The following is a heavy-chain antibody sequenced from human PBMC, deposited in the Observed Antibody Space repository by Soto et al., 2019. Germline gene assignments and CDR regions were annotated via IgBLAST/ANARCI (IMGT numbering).Heavy chain of an antibody. CDR2: ISAYNGNT. CDR3: ARSGGMKGSGSQSTCYYYYGMDV. CDR1: GYTFTSYG. D-gene: IGHD3-10*01. Sequence: GASVKVSCKASGYTFTSYGISWVRQAPGQGLEWMGWISAYNGNTNYAQKLQGRVTMTTDTSTSTAYMELRSLRSDDTAVYYCARSGGMKGSGSQSTCYYYYGMDVWGQGTTVTVSS. V-gene: IGHV1-18*04. J-gene: IGHJ6*02.